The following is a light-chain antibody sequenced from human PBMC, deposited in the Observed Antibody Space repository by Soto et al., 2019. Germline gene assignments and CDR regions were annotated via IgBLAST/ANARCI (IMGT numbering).Light chain of an antibody. J-gene: IGKJ4*01. V-gene: IGKV1-5*03. Sequence: DILMTQSPSTVSASVGDRVTITCRASQSISSWLAWYQQKPGKAPKLLIQKASSLESGVPSRFSGSGSGTEFTLAISSLQPDDFATYYCQQHSIFSLTFGGGTKVEIK. CDR1: QSISSW. CDR2: KAS. CDR3: QQHSIFSLT.